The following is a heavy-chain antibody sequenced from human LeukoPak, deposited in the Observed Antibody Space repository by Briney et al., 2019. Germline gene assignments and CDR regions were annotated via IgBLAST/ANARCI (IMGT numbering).Heavy chain of an antibody. CDR2: MNPNSGNT. J-gene: IGHJ5*02. CDR3: ARSEEMVNWFDP. CDR1: GYTFTSYD. V-gene: IGHV1-8*01. D-gene: IGHD5-24*01. Sequence: ASVKVSCKASGYTFTSYDINWVRQATGQGLEWMGWMNPNSGNTGYAQKFQGRVTMTRNTSISTAYMELSSLRSEDTAVYYCARSEEMVNWFDPWGQGTLVTVSS.